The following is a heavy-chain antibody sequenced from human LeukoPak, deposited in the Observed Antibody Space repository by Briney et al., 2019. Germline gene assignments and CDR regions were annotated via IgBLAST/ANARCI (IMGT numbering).Heavy chain of an antibody. D-gene: IGHD3-22*01. CDR2: SRDKGHKYST. CDR3: ARATYYFNSNGFYRYYFDY. V-gene: IGHV3-72*01. Sequence: HPGGSLKLSCAASGFSFTDYYLDWVRQAPGKALEWVGRSRDKGHKYSTEYAASVKGRFTISRDDSTNSLHLQMNSLKTEDTAMYYCARATYYFNSNGFYRYYFDYWGLGILVTVSS. J-gene: IGHJ4*02. CDR1: GFSFTDYY.